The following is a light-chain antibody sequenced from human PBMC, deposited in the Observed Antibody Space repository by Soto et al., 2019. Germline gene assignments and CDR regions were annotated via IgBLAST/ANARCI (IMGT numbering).Light chain of an antibody. Sequence: DIQMTQSPSSLSASLGDRVTLTCRASENIDNYLNWYQQKQGEAPKLLIYASSTLQSGVPSRFSGSGSGTEFTLTISSLQAEDFATYFWQESYTTYAVTFGGGTKVDI. CDR3: QESYTTYAVT. CDR1: ENIDNY. V-gene: IGKV1-39*01. CDR2: ASS. J-gene: IGKJ4*01.